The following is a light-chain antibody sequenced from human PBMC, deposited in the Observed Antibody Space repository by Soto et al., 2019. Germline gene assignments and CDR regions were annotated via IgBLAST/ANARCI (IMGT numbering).Light chain of an antibody. J-gene: IGKJ1*01. Sequence: DIQMTQSPSTLSASVGDRVTIPCRASQSISSWLAWYQQKPGKAPKLLIYDASSLESGVPSRFNGSGSGTEFTLTISSLQPDDFATYYCQQYNSYPWTFGQGTKVEIK. CDR3: QQYNSYPWT. CDR1: QSISSW. CDR2: DAS. V-gene: IGKV1-5*01.